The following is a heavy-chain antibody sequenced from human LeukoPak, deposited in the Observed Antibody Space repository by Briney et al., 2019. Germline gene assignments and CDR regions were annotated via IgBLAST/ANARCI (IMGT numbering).Heavy chain of an antibody. CDR3: AKEVIVVVPAAIYYFDY. D-gene: IGHD2-2*01. CDR1: GFTFSSYG. CDR2: ISYDGSNK. J-gene: IGHJ4*02. V-gene: IGHV3-30*18. Sequence: GGSLRLSCAASGFTFSSYGMHWVRQAPGKGLEWVAVISYDGSNKYYADSVKGRFTISRDNSKNTLYLQMNSLRAEDTAVHYCAKEVIVVVPAAIYYFDYWGQGTLVTVSS.